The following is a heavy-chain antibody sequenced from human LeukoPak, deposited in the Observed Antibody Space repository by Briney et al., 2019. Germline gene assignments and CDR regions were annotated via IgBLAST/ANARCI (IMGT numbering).Heavy chain of an antibody. CDR3: ARDRGSSALYFDY. V-gene: IGHV3-7*03. CDR2: IKQDGSEK. CDR1: GFTFSSYW. J-gene: IGHJ4*02. D-gene: IGHD3-10*01. Sequence: GGSLRLSCAASGFTFSSYWMSGVRQAPGKGLEWVANIKQDGSEKYYVDSVKGRFTISRDNAKNSLYLQMNSLRAEDTAVYYCARDRGSSALYFDYWGQGTLVTVSS.